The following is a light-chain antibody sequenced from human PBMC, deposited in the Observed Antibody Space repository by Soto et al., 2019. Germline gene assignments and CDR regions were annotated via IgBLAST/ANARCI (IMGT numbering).Light chain of an antibody. Sequence: DIHMTQAPSTLSASLVDRVTITWRASESISNWLAWYQQKPGKAPKLMIYDASILESGVPSRFSGSGSGTEFTLTISSLQPDDFATYYCQQCNTYSLTFGGGTKVDIK. J-gene: IGKJ4*01. CDR3: QQCNTYSLT. V-gene: IGKV1-5*01. CDR1: ESISNW. CDR2: DAS.